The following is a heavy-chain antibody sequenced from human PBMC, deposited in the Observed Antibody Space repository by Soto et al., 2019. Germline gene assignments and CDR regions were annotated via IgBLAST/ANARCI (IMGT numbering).Heavy chain of an antibody. Sequence: PGGSLRLSCAASGFTFSSYGMHWVRQAPGKGLEWVAVISYDGSNKYYADSVKGRFTISRDNSKNTLYLQMNSLRAEDTAVYYSAKEPAMVRGVMGYWGQGTLVTVSS. CDR1: GFTFSSYG. CDR3: AKEPAMVRGVMGY. V-gene: IGHV3-30*18. CDR2: ISYDGSNK. J-gene: IGHJ4*02. D-gene: IGHD3-10*01.